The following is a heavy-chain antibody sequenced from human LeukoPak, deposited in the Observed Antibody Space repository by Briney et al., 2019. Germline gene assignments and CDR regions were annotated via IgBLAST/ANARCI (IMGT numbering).Heavy chain of an antibody. CDR3: AKVLWIQLWLRYYGMDV. V-gene: IGHV3-30*18. J-gene: IGHJ6*02. Sequence: PGGSLRLSCAASGFTFSSYGMHWVRQAPGKGLEWVAVISYDGSNKYYADSVKGRFTISRDNSKNTLYLQMNSLRAEDTAVYYCAKVLWIQLWLRYYGMDVWGQGTTVTVS. CDR2: ISYDGSNK. CDR1: GFTFSSYG. D-gene: IGHD5-18*01.